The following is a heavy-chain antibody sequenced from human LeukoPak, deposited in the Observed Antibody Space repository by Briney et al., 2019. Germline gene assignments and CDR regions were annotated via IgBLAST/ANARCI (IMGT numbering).Heavy chain of an antibody. D-gene: IGHD3-22*01. CDR1: GFTFSSFG. J-gene: IGHJ4*02. CDR2: IWYDGSEK. V-gene: IGHV3-33*01. Sequence: GGSLRLSCAASGFTFSSFGMHWVRQPPGKGLEWVAVIWYDGSEKHYADSVKGRFALSRDNSKDTLYLQMSSLRADDTAVYYCARRYYSGGHFDYWGQGTPVTVSS. CDR3: ARRYYSGGHFDY.